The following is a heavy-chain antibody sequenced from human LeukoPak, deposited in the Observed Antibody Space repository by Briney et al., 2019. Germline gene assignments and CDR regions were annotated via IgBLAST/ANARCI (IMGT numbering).Heavy chain of an antibody. Sequence: GGSLRLSCAPSGFTVSSNYMSCVRQAPGKGLEWVSFIHSTGKTYYADSVRGRFTISRDDSENTLYLQMNSLRAEDSAVYYCASNYYDSRTYYADWGQGTLVTVSS. CDR3: ASNYYDSRTYYAD. CDR2: IHSTGKT. J-gene: IGHJ4*02. D-gene: IGHD3-22*01. CDR1: GFTVSSNY. V-gene: IGHV3-53*01.